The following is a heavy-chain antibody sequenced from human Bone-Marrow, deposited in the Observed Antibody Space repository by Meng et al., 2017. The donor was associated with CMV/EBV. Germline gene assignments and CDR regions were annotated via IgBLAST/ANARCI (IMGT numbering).Heavy chain of an antibody. CDR1: GGTFSSYA. V-gene: IGHV1-69*10. D-gene: IGHD2-2*01. Sequence: SVKVSCKASGGTFSSYAISWVRRAPGQGLEWMGGIIPILGIANYAQKFQGRVTITADKSTSTAYMELSSLRSEDTAVYYCARGVVVPAAMYLPHYYYGMDVWGQGTTVTVYS. J-gene: IGHJ6*02. CDR3: ARGVVVPAAMYLPHYYYGMDV. CDR2: IIPILGIA.